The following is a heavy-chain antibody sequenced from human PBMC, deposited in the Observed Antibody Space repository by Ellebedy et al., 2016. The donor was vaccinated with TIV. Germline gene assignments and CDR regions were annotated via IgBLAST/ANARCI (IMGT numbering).Heavy chain of an antibody. D-gene: IGHD5-18*01. Sequence: MPGGSLRLSCSVSGGSISSYYWRWIPQHAGKGLEWIGSIYYSGSTYYNPSLKSRVTISVDTSKNQFSLKLSSVTAADTAVYYCARQGYRGYSYGATYTPFDYWGQGTLVTVSS. CDR2: IYYSGST. CDR1: GGSISSYY. CDR3: ARQGYRGYSYGATYTPFDY. J-gene: IGHJ4*02. V-gene: IGHV4-59*05.